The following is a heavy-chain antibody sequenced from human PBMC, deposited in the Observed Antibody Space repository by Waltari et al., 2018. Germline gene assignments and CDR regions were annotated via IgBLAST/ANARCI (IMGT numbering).Heavy chain of an antibody. CDR1: GFTFSTYA. Sequence: EVQLLESGGGLVQPGGSLRLSCAASGFTFSTYAMSWVRPAPGNGLEWVSAISGSGGSTYYADTVKGRLTIARDKSKTRLYLQMNSLRAEDTALYYCAKEAHLVQGFLWADFWGQGTLVTVSS. J-gene: IGHJ4*02. CDR2: ISGSGGST. V-gene: IGHV3-23*01. D-gene: IGHD3-10*02. CDR3: AKEAHLVQGFLWADF.